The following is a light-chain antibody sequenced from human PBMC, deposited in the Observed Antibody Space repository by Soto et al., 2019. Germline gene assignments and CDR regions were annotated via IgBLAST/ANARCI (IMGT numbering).Light chain of an antibody. J-gene: IGLJ2*01. CDR3: AAWDDSLNGVV. CDR2: SNN. V-gene: IGLV1-44*01. CDR1: SSSIGSNT. Sequence: QSVLTQPPSASGTPGQRVTISCSGSSSSIGSNTVNWYQQLPGTAPKLLIYSNNQRPSGVPDRFSGSKSGTSASLAISWLQSEDEADYYCAAWDDSLNGVVFGGGTKLTVI.